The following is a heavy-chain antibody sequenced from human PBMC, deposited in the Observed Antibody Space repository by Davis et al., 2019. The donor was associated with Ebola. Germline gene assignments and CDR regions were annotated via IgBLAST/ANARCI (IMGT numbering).Heavy chain of an antibody. CDR3: ARDLAVRTFDY. CDR1: GGTFSSYA. Sequence: AASVKVSCKASGGTFSSYAISWVRQAPGQGLEWMGGIIPIFGTANYAQKFQGRVTITADESTSTAYMELSSLRSEDTAVYYCARDLAVRTFDYWGQGTLVTVSS. J-gene: IGHJ4*02. CDR2: IIPIFGTA. V-gene: IGHV1-69*13.